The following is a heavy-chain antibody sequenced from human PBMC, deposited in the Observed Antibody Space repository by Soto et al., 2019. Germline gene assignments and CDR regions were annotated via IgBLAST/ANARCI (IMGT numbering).Heavy chain of an antibody. CDR2: TYYRSKWYN. Sequence: SQTLSLTCAISGDSVSSNSAAWNWIRQSPSRGLEWLGRTYYRSKWYNDYAVSVKSRITINPDTSKNQFSLQLNSVTPEDTAVYYCARDEGNSGSYSLLGYYYYGMDVWGQGTTVTVS. V-gene: IGHV6-1*01. D-gene: IGHD1-26*01. CDR3: ARDEGNSGSYSLLGYYYYGMDV. CDR1: GDSVSSNSAA. J-gene: IGHJ6*02.